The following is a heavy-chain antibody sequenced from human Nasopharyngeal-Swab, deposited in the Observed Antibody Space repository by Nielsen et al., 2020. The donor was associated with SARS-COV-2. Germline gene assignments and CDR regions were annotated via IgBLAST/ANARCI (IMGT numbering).Heavy chain of an antibody. Sequence: SETLSLTCTVSGGSISSYYWSWIRQPPGKGLEWIGYIYYSGSTNYNPSRKRRVTISVVTSKTQFSLRPSSVTAADTAVYYCARHDILGGWYNNWFDPWGQGTLVTVSS. V-gene: IGHV4-59*08. CDR2: IYYSGST. D-gene: IGHD6-19*01. CDR1: GGSISSYY. J-gene: IGHJ5*02. CDR3: ARHDILGGWYNNWFDP.